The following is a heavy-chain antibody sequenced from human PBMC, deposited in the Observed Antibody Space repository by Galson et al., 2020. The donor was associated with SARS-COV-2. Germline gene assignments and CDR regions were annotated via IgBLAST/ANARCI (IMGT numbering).Heavy chain of an antibody. J-gene: IGHJ4*02. CDR3: ARDGVTSCLDN. D-gene: IGHD2-2*01. Sequence: GGSLRLSCAASGFTFSHYWMSWVCHSPGKGLEWVANIKVDGSAKYYVDSVRGRFTIFRDNAKNSLYLQMFSLRAEDSAMYFCARDGVTSCLDNWGQGTLVTVSS. CDR2: IKVDGSAK. CDR1: GFTFSHYW. V-gene: IGHV3-7*01.